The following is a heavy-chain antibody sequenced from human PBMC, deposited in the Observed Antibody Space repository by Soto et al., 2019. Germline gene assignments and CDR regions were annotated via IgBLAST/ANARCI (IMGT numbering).Heavy chain of an antibody. CDR2: SSNSGSFT. D-gene: IGHD1-1*01. V-gene: IGHV3-11*06. Sequence: GSLRLSCSASGFTCSDHYMSCIRQAPGKGLEWIGYSSNSGSFTRYADSVKGRFSISRDNAKNSLYLQINSLRGDDTATYFCVRSGDNYNLLDYWGQGT. CDR3: VRSGDNYNLLDY. J-gene: IGHJ4*02. CDR1: GFTCSDHY.